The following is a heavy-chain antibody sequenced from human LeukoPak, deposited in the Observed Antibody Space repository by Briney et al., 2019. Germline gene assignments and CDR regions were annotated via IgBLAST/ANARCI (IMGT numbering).Heavy chain of an antibody. D-gene: IGHD3-3*01. CDR1: GYTFTSYY. CDR3: ARFPMYDFWSGYLDY. CDR2: INPSGGST. J-gene: IGHJ4*02. V-gene: IGHV1-46*01. Sequence: ASVKVSCKASGYTFTSYYMHWVRQAPGQGLEWMGIINPSGGSTSYAQKFQGRVTMTRDTSTSTAYMELSSLRSEDTAVYYCARFPMYDFWSGYLDYWGQGTLVTVSS.